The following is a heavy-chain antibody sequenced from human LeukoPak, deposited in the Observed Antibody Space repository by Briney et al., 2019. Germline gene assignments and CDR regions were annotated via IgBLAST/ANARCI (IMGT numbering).Heavy chain of an antibody. CDR3: AGQNYDFWSGYSDY. Sequence: SETLSLTCAVYGGSFSGYYWSWIRQPPGKGLEWIGEINHSGSTNYNPSLKNRVTISVDTSKNQFSLKLSSVTAADTAVYYCAGQNYDFWSGYSDYWGQGTLVTVSS. D-gene: IGHD3-3*01. CDR2: INHSGST. V-gene: IGHV4-34*01. CDR1: GGSFSGYY. J-gene: IGHJ4*02.